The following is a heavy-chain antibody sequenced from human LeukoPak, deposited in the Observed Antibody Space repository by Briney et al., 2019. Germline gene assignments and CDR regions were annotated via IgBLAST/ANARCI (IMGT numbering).Heavy chain of an antibody. CDR2: IYPGDSDT. Sequence: GESLKISCGGSGYSFTNYWIAWVRQMPGKGLECMGIIYPGDSDTRYSPSFQGQVTISADKSITTAYLQWSSLKASDTAMYYCARVYSSSSGDYFDSWGQGTLVTVSS. D-gene: IGHD6-13*01. CDR1: GYSFTNYW. V-gene: IGHV5-51*01. CDR3: ARVYSSSSGDYFDS. J-gene: IGHJ4*02.